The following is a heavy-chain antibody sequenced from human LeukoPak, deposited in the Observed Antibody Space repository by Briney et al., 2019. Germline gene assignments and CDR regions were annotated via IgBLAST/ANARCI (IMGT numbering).Heavy chain of an antibody. CDR1: GFTFSGSA. CDR3: TRHVYDLWSGYYSDDY. J-gene: IGHJ4*02. Sequence: PGGSLKLSCAASGFTFSGSAMHWVRQASGKGLEWVGRIRSKANSYATAYAASVKGRFTISRDDSKNTAYLQMNSLKTEDTAVYYCTRHVYDLWSGYYSDDYWGQGTLVTVSS. V-gene: IGHV3-73*01. CDR2: IRSKANSYAT. D-gene: IGHD3-3*01.